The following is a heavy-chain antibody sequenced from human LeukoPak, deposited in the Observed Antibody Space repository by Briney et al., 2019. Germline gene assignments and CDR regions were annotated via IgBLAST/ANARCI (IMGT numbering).Heavy chain of an antibody. CDR1: GGSISSGSYY. V-gene: IGHV4-61*02. D-gene: IGHD3-10*01. Sequence: SETLSLTCAVSGGSISSGSYYWSWIRQPAGKGLEWIGRIYTSGSTNYNPSLKSRVTISVDTSKNQFSLKLSSVTTADTAVYYCARESTGFGEFVWFDPWGQGTLVTVSS. CDR2: IYTSGST. J-gene: IGHJ5*02. CDR3: ARESTGFGEFVWFDP.